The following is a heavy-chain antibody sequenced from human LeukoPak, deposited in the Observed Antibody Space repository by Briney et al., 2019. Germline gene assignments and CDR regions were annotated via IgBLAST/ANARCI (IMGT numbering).Heavy chain of an antibody. J-gene: IGHJ4*02. CDR1: GGSFSGYY. CDR2: INHSGST. V-gene: IGHV4-34*01. CDR3: ARSPRGIVVVPAGGYYFDY. D-gene: IGHD2-2*01. Sequence: SETLSLACAVYGGSFSGYYWSWIRQPPGKGLEWIGEINHSGSTNYNPSLKSRVTISVDTSKNQFSLKLSSVTAADTAVYYCARSPRGIVVVPAGGYYFDYWGQGTLVTVSS.